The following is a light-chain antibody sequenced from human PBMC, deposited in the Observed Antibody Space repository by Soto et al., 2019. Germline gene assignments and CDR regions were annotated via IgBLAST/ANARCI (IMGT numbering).Light chain of an antibody. Sequence: EIVMTQSPLSLPVTPGEPASISCRSSQSLLHSNGNNYLEWYLQKPGQSPQLLIYLGSNRASGVPDRFSGSGSGTDFTLKISRVEAEDVEVYSCMQALQTPITFGQGTRLEIK. J-gene: IGKJ5*01. CDR2: LGS. CDR1: QSLLHSNGNNY. CDR3: MQALQTPIT. V-gene: IGKV2-28*01.